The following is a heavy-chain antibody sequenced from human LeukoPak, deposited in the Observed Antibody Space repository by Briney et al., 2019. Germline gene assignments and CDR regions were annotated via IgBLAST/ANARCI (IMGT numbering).Heavy chain of an antibody. CDR3: AREPRGTYWGDAFDL. D-gene: IGHD1-26*01. Sequence: GGSLRLSCAASGFTLSNYNVNWVRQAPGKGLEWVSSISSRSTYIYYADSVKGRFTISRDNAKNSLSLQMNSLRVKDTAVYFCAREPRGTYWGDAFDLWGPGTMVTVSS. CDR2: ISSRSTYI. J-gene: IGHJ3*01. CDR1: GFTLSNYN. V-gene: IGHV3-21*01.